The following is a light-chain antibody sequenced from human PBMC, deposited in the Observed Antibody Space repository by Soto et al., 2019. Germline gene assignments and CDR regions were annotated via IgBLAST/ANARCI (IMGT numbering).Light chain of an antibody. CDR3: CSYAGSSTYV. J-gene: IGLJ1*01. CDR1: SSDVGSYNL. CDR2: EGS. Sequence: QSALTQPASVSGFPGQSSSISCTGTSSDVGSYNLVSWYQQHPGKAPKLMIYEGSKRPSGVSNRFSGSKSGNTASLTISGLQAEDEADYYCCSYAGSSTYVFGNGTKVTVL. V-gene: IGLV2-23*01.